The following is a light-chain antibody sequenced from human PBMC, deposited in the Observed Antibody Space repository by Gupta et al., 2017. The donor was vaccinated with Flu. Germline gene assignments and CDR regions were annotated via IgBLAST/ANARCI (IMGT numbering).Light chain of an antibody. J-gene: IGLJ3*02. CDR2: DVS. Sequence: QSALTQPRSVSGSPGQSVTISCTGTSSDVGGYNYVSWYRQHPGKAPKLMIYDVSERPSGVPDRFSGSKSGNTASLTISGRQAEDEADYYCCSYAGTYTLVFGGGTKLTVL. CDR1: SSDVGGYNY. V-gene: IGLV2-11*01. CDR3: CSYAGTYTLV.